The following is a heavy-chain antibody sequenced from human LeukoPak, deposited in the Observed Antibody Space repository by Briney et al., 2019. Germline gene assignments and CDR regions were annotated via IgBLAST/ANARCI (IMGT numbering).Heavy chain of an antibody. Sequence: GGSLRLSCAASGFTFSSYWMHWVRQAPGKGLVWVSRINSDGSSTSYADSVKGRFTISRDNAKNTLYLQMNSLRAEDTAVYYCARADTYYDFWSGSPDYYGMDVWGQGTTVTVSS. CDR1: GFTFSSYW. V-gene: IGHV3-74*01. CDR3: ARADTYYDFWSGSPDYYGMDV. CDR2: INSDGSST. J-gene: IGHJ6*02. D-gene: IGHD3-3*01.